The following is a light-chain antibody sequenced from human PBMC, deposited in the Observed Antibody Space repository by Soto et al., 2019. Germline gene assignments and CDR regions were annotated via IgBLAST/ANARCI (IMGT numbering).Light chain of an antibody. J-gene: IGLJ3*02. Sequence: QSVLTQPPSVSGAPGQTVTISCTGRSSNLGTGYDVQWFRQVPGTAPKLLIFGNVNRPSGIPDRFSGSKSGTSASLAIAGLQAEDEADYYCQSFDTRLSGWVFGGGTKVTVL. CDR2: GNV. CDR3: QSFDTRLSGWV. V-gene: IGLV1-40*01. CDR1: SSNLGTGYD.